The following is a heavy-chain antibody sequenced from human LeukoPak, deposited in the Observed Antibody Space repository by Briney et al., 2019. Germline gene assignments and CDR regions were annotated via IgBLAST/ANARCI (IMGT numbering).Heavy chain of an antibody. CDR2: IIPILGIA. CDR3: ERDKGITMVRGVNYYYYGMDV. CDR1: GGTFSSYA. J-gene: IGHJ6*02. D-gene: IGHD3-10*01. V-gene: IGHV1-69*04. Sequence: GASVKVSCKASGGTFSSYASSWVRQAPGQGLEWMGRIIPILGIANYAQKFQGRVTITADKSTSTAYMELSSLRSEDTAVYYCERDKGITMVRGVNYYYYGMDVWGQGTTVTVSS.